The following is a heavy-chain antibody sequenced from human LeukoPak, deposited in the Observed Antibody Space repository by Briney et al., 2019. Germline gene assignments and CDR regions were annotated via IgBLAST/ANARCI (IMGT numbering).Heavy chain of an antibody. Sequence: QTGGSLRLSCGPSGITFSNSALSWVRQAPGKGLEWVSTITKSGDQTHYADSVRGLFTISRDIFKNTLYLQMNSLRAEDTAVYHCVKSAGKDGYRDVFHIWGQGTVVTVSS. CDR1: GITFSNSA. V-gene: IGHV3-23*01. CDR2: ITKSGDQT. D-gene: IGHD5-24*01. J-gene: IGHJ3*02. CDR3: VKSAGKDGYRDVFHI.